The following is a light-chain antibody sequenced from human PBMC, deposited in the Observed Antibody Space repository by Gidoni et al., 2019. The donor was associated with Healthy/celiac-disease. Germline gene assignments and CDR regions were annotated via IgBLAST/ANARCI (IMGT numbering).Light chain of an antibody. Sequence: QSVLTQPPSASGTPGLRVPISCSGSSSTIGSNYVYWYQQPPGTAPNLLIYRNNQRPSGVPDRFSGSKSGTSASLAISGLRSEDEADYYCAAWDDSLSGYVFGTGTKVTVL. J-gene: IGLJ1*01. CDR2: RNN. V-gene: IGLV1-47*01. CDR1: SSTIGSNY. CDR3: AAWDDSLSGYV.